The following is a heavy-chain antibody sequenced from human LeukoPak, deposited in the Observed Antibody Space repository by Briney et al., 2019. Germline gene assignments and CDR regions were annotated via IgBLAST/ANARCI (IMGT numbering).Heavy chain of an antibody. CDR1: GFTFRSYW. V-gene: IGHV3-7*05. D-gene: IGHD6-6*01. J-gene: IGHJ6*02. Sequence: PGGSLRLSCAASGFTFRSYWMRWVRQAPGKGLDSVSNIKQDGSEEVYVDSVKGRFTISGDNAKNSLFLQMNTLRAEDTAVYYCARDPYSSTWSYGMDVWGQGTTVTVSS. CDR2: IKQDGSEE. CDR3: ARDPYSSTWSYGMDV.